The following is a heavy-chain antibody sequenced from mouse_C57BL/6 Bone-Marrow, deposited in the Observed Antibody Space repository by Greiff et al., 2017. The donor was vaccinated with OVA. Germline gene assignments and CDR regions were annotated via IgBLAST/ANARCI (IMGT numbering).Heavy chain of an antibody. CDR3: ARSLITPWFAY. V-gene: IGHV1-80*01. D-gene: IGHD1-1*01. CDR1: GYAFSSYW. J-gene: IGHJ3*01. Sequence: VKLVESGAELVKPGASVKISCKASGYAFSSYWMNWVKQRPGKGLEWIGQIYPGDGDTNYNGKFKGKATLTADKSSSTAYMQLSSLTSEDSAVYFCARSLITPWFAYWGQGTLVTVSA. CDR2: IYPGDGDT.